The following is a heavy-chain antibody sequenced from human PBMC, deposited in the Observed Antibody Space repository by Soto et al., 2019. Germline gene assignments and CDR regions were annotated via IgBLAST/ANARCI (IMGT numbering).Heavy chain of an antibody. CDR3: ARVRLSIAVNDALDV. Sequence: QVHLVESWGGVVQPGRSLRLSCAASGFTFNDYVIHWVRQAAGKGLEWVASKTYDGATEYYADSVKGRFTVSRDNSKRTLSLQMNSLSPEDTAVYYCARVRLSIAVNDALDVWGQGTTVTVSS. CDR2: KTYDGATE. V-gene: IGHV3-30*14. J-gene: IGHJ3*01. CDR1: GFTFNDYV. D-gene: IGHD3-3*02.